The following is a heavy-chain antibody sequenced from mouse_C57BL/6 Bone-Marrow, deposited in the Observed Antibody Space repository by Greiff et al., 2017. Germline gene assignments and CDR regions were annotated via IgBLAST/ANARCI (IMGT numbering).Heavy chain of an antibody. V-gene: IGHV1-26*01. Sequence: EVQLQQSGPELVKPGASVKISCKASGYTFTDYYMNWVKQSHGKSLEWIGDINPNNGGTSYNQKFKGKDTLTVDKSSSTAYMELRSLTSEDSAVYYCARYYCNDELYFDVWGTGTTVTVSS. CDR2: INPNNGGT. J-gene: IGHJ1*03. CDR3: ARYYCNDELYFDV. CDR1: GYTFTDYY. D-gene: IGHD2-12*01.